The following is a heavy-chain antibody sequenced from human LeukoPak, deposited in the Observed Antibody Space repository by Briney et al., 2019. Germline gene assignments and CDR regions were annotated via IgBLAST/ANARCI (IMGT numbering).Heavy chain of an antibody. J-gene: IGHJ4*02. CDR1: GGSISSYY. D-gene: IGHD6-13*01. Sequence: SETLSLTCTVSGGSISSYYWSWIRQPPGKGLEWIGYIYYSGSTNYNPSLKSRVTISVDTSKNQLSLKLSSVTAANTAVYYCARHWETSSWYVDYWGQGTLVTVSS. CDR3: ARHWETSSWYVDY. CDR2: IYYSGST. V-gene: IGHV4-59*08.